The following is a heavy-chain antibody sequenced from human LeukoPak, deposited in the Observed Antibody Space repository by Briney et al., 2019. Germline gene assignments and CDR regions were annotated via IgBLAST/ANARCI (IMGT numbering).Heavy chain of an antibody. V-gene: IGHV3-11*01. Sequence: GGSLRLSCAASGFTFSDYYMSWIRQAPGKGLEWVSYISSSGSTIYYADSVKGRFTISRDNAKNSLYLQMNSLRAEDTAVYYCARGYDPYYDSTHPPVPFDYWGQGTLVTVSS. CDR1: GFTFSDYY. J-gene: IGHJ4*02. CDR2: ISSSGSTI. D-gene: IGHD3-22*01. CDR3: ARGYDPYYDSTHPPVPFDY.